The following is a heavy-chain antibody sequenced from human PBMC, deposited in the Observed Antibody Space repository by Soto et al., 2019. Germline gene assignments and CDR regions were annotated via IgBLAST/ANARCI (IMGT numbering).Heavy chain of an antibody. CDR1: GGSISSYY. J-gene: IGHJ5*02. CDR2: IYYSGST. CDR3: ARVSSIAAAFFLFLDPVWFDP. V-gene: IGHV4-59*01. D-gene: IGHD6-13*01. Sequence: SETLSLTCTVSGGSISSYYWSWIRQPPGKGLEWIGYIYYSGSTNYNPSLKSRVTISVDTSKNQFSLKLSSVTAADTAVYYCARVSSIAAAFFLFLDPVWFDPWGQGTLVTVSS.